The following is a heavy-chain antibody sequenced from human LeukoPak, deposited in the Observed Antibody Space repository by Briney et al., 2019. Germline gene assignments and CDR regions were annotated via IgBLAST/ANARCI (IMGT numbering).Heavy chain of an antibody. CDR3: ARDTRWWHLLDY. Sequence: SETLSLTCAVYGGSFSGYYWSWIRQPPGEGLEWIGEINHSGSTNYNPSLKSRVTISVDTSKNQFSLKLSSVTAADTAVYYCARDTRWWHLLDYWGQGTLVTVSS. V-gene: IGHV4-34*01. CDR1: GGSFSGYY. J-gene: IGHJ4*02. D-gene: IGHD2-15*01. CDR2: INHSGST.